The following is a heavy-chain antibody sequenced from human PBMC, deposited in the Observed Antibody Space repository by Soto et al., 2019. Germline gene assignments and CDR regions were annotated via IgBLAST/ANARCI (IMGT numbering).Heavy chain of an antibody. Sequence: QVQLQESGPGLVKPSQTLSLTCTVSGGSISSGDYYWSWIRQPPGKGLEWIGYIYYSGSTYYNPSLKSRVTISVETSKNQLSMKLSSVTAADTAVYYCARDGLYCSSTSCYYYGMDVWGQGTKVTVSS. J-gene: IGHJ6*02. CDR1: GGSISSGDYY. CDR2: IYYSGST. V-gene: IGHV4-30-4*01. CDR3: ARDGLYCSSTSCYYYGMDV. D-gene: IGHD2-2*01.